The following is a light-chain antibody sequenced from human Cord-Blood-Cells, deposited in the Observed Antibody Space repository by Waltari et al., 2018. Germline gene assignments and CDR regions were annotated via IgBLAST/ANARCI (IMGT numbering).Light chain of an antibody. V-gene: IGKV1D-8*01. CDR2: AAS. CDR1: QGISRY. CDR3: QQYFSFPYS. J-gene: IGKJ2*03. Sequence: VIWMTQSPSLLSASTGDRFTISCRISQGISRYLAWSQQKPGKAPELLIYAASTLQSGVPLRFSGSGSGTDFTLTISCLQSEDFATYYCQQYFSFPYSFGQGTKLEIK.